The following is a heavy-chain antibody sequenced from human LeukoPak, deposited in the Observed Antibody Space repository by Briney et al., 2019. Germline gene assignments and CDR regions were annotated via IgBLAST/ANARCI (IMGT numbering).Heavy chain of an antibody. Sequence: SETLSLTCAVYGGSFSGYYWSWIRQPPGKGLEWIGEINHSGSTNYNPSLKSRVTISVDTSKNQFSLKLSSVTAADTAVYYCARGRIQLWLMSRYYGMDVWGHGTTVTVSS. CDR1: GGSFSGYY. CDR2: INHSGST. D-gene: IGHD5-18*01. V-gene: IGHV4-34*01. J-gene: IGHJ6*02. CDR3: ARGRIQLWLMSRYYGMDV.